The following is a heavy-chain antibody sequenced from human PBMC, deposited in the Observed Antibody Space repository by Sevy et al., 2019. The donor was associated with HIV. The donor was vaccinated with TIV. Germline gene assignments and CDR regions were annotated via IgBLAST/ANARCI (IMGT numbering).Heavy chain of an antibody. CDR2: ISPYNGKT. CDR3: ARGYNWNINFDY. D-gene: IGHD1-1*01. V-gene: IGHV1-18*01. J-gene: IGHJ4*02. CDR1: GYTLTSYG. Sequence: ASVKVSCKASGYTLTSYGISWVRQAPGQGLEWMGWISPYNGKTNYAQKLQGRVTMTTDTSTSTAYMEVRRLRSDDTAVYYCARGYNWNINFDYWGQGSLVTVSS.